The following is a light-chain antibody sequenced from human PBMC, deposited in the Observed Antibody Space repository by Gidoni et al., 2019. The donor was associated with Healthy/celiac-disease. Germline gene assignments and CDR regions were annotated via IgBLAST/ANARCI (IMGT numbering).Light chain of an antibody. CDR3: QQYGSSPPIT. CDR2: GAS. V-gene: IGKV3-20*01. Sequence: EIVLTQSSGTLSLSPGERATLSCRASQSVSSSYLAWYQQQPGQAPRLLIYGASSRATGIPDRFSGSGSGTDFTLTISRLEPEDFAVYYCQQYGSSPPITFGPGTKVDIK. CDR1: QSVSSSY. J-gene: IGKJ3*01.